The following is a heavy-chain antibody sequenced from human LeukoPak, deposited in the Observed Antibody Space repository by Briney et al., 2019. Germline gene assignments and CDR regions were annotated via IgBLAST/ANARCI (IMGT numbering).Heavy chain of an antibody. J-gene: IGHJ4*02. CDR1: GGSFSGYY. Sequence: PSETLSLTCAVYGGSFSGYYWSWIRQPPGKGLEFIGNMYHTGNTHYNPSLMSRVIISIDTSKNMFALKLSSVTAADTAVYYCARGHYGDYCDYWGQGTLVTVSS. V-gene: IGHV4-34*01. CDR2: MYHTGNT. CDR3: ARGHYGDYCDY. D-gene: IGHD4-17*01.